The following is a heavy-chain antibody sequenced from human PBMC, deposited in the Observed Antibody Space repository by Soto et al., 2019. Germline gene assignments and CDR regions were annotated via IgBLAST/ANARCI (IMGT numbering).Heavy chain of an antibody. D-gene: IGHD6-13*01. Sequence: SETLSLTCTVSGGSISSGGYYWSWIRQHPGKGLEWIGYIYYSGSTYYNPSLKSRVTISVDTSKNQFSLKLSSVTAADTAVYYCARDYSSSWYSPPENAFDIWGQGTMVTVSS. CDR2: IYYSGST. J-gene: IGHJ3*02. V-gene: IGHV4-31*03. CDR3: ARDYSSSWYSPPENAFDI. CDR1: GGSISSGGYY.